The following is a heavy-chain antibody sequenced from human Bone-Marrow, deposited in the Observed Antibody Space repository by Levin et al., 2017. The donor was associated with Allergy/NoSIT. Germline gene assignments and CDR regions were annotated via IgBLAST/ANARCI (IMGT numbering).Heavy chain of an antibody. CDR2: INAGNGDT. CDR1: GYAFTSYA. V-gene: IGHV1-3*01. D-gene: IGHD3-16*02. J-gene: IGHJ4*02. CDR3: ARGYIRGSHRPDY. Sequence: ASVKVSCKASGYAFTSYAMHWVRQAPGQRLEWMGWINAGNGDTKYSQKFQGRVTITRDTSASRGYMELSSLRSEDTAVYYCARGYIRGSHRPDYWGQGTLVTVSS.